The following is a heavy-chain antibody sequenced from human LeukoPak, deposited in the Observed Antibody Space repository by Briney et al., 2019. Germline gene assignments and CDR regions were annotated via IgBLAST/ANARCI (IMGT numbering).Heavy chain of an antibody. D-gene: IGHD3-9*01. CDR1: GFTFSSYG. CDR3: ASTVLRYFDCLGY. CDR2: IRYDGSNK. Sequence: GGSLRLSCAASGFTFSSYGMHWVRQAPGKGLEWVAFIRYDGSNKYYADSVKGRFTISRDNSKNTLYLQMNSLRAEDTAVYYCASTVLRYFDCLGYWGQGTLVTVSS. V-gene: IGHV3-30*02. J-gene: IGHJ4*02.